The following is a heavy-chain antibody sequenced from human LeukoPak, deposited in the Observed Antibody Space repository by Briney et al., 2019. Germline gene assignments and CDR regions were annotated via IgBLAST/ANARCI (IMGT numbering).Heavy chain of an antibody. CDR2: IDYSGIT. D-gene: IGHD1-1*01. J-gene: IGHJ4*02. Sequence: SETLSLTCTVSGDSISDYCWSWIRQPPGKGLEWLGCIDYSGITQYNPSLKSRVTISVDTSKQQFSLKLSSVTAADTAVYYCARDLELERNRWNYFESWGQGTLVTVSS. CDR1: GDSISDYC. CDR3: ARDLELERNRWNYFES. V-gene: IGHV4-59*01.